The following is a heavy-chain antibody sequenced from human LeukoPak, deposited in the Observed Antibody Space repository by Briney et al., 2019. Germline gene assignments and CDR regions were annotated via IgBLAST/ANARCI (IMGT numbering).Heavy chain of an antibody. D-gene: IGHD6-13*01. J-gene: IGHJ6*02. CDR3: ARGGARSSSYYYYGMDV. V-gene: IGHV3-23*01. CDR2: ISGSGGST. CDR1: GFTFSSYA. Sequence: GGSLRLSCAASGFTFSSYAMSWVRQAPGKGLEWVSTISGSGGSTYYTDSVKGRFTISRDDSKNTLSLQMNSLRAEDTAVYYCARGGARSSSYYYYGMDVWGLGTTVTVSS.